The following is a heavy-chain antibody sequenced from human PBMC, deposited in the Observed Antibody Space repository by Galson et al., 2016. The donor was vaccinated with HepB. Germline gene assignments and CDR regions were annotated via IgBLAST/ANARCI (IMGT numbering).Heavy chain of an antibody. Sequence: SLRLSCAASGFSFSSYEMNRVRQAPGKGLEWVAYISSSGTSIYYADSVKGRFSISRDNVKKSLYLQMNSLRVEDTAVYYCARADYGIASSGAYWGQGTLVTVAS. D-gene: IGHD6-13*01. J-gene: IGHJ4*02. CDR2: ISSSGTSI. V-gene: IGHV3-48*03. CDR1: GFSFSSYE. CDR3: ARADYGIASSGAY.